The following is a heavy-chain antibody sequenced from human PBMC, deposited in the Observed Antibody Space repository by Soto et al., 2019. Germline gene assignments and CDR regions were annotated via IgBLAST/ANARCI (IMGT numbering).Heavy chain of an antibody. D-gene: IGHD2-15*01. Sequence: REALNLSCKGSGYSFTSYWIGWVRQMPGKGLGWMGIIYPGDSDTRYSPSFQGQVTISADKSISTAYLQWSSLKASDTAMYYCARRGGYCSGGSCYSDPFAFDIWGQGTMVTLSS. CDR2: IYPGDSDT. CDR1: GYSFTSYW. V-gene: IGHV5-51*01. CDR3: ARRGGYCSGGSCYSDPFAFDI. J-gene: IGHJ3*02.